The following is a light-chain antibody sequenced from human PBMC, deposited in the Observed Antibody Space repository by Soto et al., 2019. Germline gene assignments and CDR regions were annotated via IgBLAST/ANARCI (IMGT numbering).Light chain of an antibody. Sequence: QSVLTQPPSASGTPGQRVTISCSGSSSNIGSNYVYWYQQHPGKAPKLMIYEVSHRPSGISNRFSGSKSGNTASLTISGLQAEDEADYYCSSYTSSVAHVFGTGTKVTVL. CDR1: SSNIGSNY. CDR3: SSYTSSVAHV. V-gene: IGLV2-14*01. CDR2: EVS. J-gene: IGLJ1*01.